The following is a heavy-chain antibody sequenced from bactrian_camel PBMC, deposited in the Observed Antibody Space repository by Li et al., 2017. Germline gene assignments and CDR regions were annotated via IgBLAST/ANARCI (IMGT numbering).Heavy chain of an antibody. Sequence: VQLVESGGGSVQPGGSLRLSCAASGFAFSSYAMSWVRQAPGKGLEWVSGIYSSGGSTYYADSVKGRFTISRDNAKNTLYLQLNSLKTEDTAMYYCAKVVTGSLPDYWGQGTQVTVS. D-gene: IGHD6*01. CDR2: IYSSGGST. J-gene: IGHJ4*01. CDR1: GFAFSSYA. V-gene: IGHV3S31*01. CDR3: AKVVTGSLPDY.